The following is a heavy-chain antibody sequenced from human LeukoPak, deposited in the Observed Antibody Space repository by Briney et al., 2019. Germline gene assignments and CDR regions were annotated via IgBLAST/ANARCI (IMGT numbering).Heavy chain of an antibody. Sequence: SQTLSLTCTVSGGSISSGSYYWSWIRQPAGKGLEWIGRIYTSGSTNYNPSLKSRVTISVDTSKNQFSLKLSSVTAADTAVYYCASGGVVTATYYYYYYMDVWGKGTTVTVSS. CDR2: IYTSGST. D-gene: IGHD2-2*01. V-gene: IGHV4-61*02. CDR1: GGSISSGSYY. J-gene: IGHJ6*03. CDR3: ASGGVVTATYYYYYYMDV.